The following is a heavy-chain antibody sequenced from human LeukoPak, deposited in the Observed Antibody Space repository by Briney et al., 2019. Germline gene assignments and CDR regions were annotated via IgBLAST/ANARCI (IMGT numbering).Heavy chain of an antibody. V-gene: IGHV4-59*01. CDR3: AREGGSGTYYNS. Sequence: SETLSLTCSVSGGSISNNYWSWIRQPPGKGLEWIGNIYSGSTNCNPSLKSRVTISVDTSKSQFSLKLSSVTAADTAVYYCAREGGSGTYYNSWGQGTLVTVSS. CDR1: GGSISNNY. D-gene: IGHD3-10*01. J-gene: IGHJ4*02. CDR2: IYSGST.